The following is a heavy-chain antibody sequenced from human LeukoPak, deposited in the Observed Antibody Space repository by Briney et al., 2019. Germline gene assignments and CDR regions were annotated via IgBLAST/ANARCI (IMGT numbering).Heavy chain of an antibody. CDR3: ARARYGSGSYQGDNWFDP. Sequence: SGGSTSYAQKFQGRVTMTRDTSTSTVYMELSSLRSEDTAVYYCARARYGSGSYQGDNWFDPWGQGTLVTVSS. J-gene: IGHJ5*02. V-gene: IGHV1-46*01. D-gene: IGHD3-10*01. CDR2: SGGST.